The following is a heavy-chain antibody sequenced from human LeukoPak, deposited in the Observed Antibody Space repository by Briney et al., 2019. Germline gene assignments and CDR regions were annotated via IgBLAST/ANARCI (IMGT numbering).Heavy chain of an antibody. V-gene: IGHV1-8*02. Sequence: ASVKVSCKASGGTFSSYAINWVRQATGQGLEWMGWMNPNSGNTGYAQKFQGRVTMTRNTSISTAYMELSSLRSEDTAVYYCERGRITIFGVGRPVYMDVWGKGTTVTVSS. CDR2: MNPNSGNT. CDR3: ERGRITIFGVGRPVYMDV. J-gene: IGHJ6*03. D-gene: IGHD3-3*01. CDR1: GGTFSSYA.